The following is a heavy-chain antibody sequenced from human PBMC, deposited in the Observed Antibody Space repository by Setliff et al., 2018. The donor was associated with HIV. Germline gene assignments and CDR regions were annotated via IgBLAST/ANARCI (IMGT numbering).Heavy chain of an antibody. CDR2: ISAYNGNT. J-gene: IGHJ4*02. CDR3: ARVVVVAAKLDY. D-gene: IGHD2-15*01. Sequence: ASVKVSCKASGYTFTSYDISWMRQAPGQGLEWMGWISAYNGNTNYAQKLQGRVTVTMDTSTSTAYMELRSLRSDDTAVYYCARVVVVAAKLDYWGQGTLVTVSS. V-gene: IGHV1-18*01. CDR1: GYTFTSYD.